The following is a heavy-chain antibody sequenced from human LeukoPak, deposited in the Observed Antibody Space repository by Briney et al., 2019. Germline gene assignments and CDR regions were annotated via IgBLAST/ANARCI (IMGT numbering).Heavy chain of an antibody. D-gene: IGHD3/OR15-3a*01. CDR2: IYHSGST. Sequence: SETLSLTCAVSGGSISSGGYSWSWIRQPPGKGLEWIGYIYHSGSTYYNPSLKSRVTISVDTSKNQFSLKLSSVTAADTAVYYCACLDGLSSNYYYYGMDVWGQGTTVTVSS. CDR1: GGSISSGGYS. CDR3: ACLDGLSSNYYYYGMDV. V-gene: IGHV4-30-2*01. J-gene: IGHJ6*02.